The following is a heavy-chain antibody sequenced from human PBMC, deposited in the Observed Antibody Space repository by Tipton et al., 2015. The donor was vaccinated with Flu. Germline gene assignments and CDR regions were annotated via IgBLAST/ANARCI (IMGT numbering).Heavy chain of an antibody. D-gene: IGHD3-22*01. CDR3: ATYYDSDGYHTGAMDA. V-gene: IGHV4-34*01. Sequence: GLVKPSETLSLTCDVYGGPLRGYYWSWIRQPPGKGLEWIGEINHSGSTNYNASLRSRVTMSADTPKGQFSLKLSSVTAADTAVYYCATYYDSDGYHTGAMDAWGPGTTVTVSS. CDR2: INHSGST. J-gene: IGHJ6*02. CDR1: GGPLRGYY.